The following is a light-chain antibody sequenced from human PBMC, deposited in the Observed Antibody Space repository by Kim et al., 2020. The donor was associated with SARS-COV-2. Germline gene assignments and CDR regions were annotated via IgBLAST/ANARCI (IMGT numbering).Light chain of an antibody. CDR1: SANRGNNS. CDR3: GTWDSSLSALV. Sequence: GANGTISCSGNSANRGNNSVSWYQQLPGAAPKLLIYDNNKRPSGIPDRFSGSKSGTSATLGITGLQTGDEADYYCGTWDSSLSALVFGGGTKLTVL. J-gene: IGLJ2*01. CDR2: DNN. V-gene: IGLV1-51*01.